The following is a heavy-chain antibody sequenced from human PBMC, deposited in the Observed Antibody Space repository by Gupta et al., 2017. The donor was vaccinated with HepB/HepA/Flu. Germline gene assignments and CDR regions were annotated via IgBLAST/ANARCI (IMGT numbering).Heavy chain of an antibody. CDR2: IYYSGST. CDR1: GGSISSSSYY. CDR3: ARKDRIVVVPAASYAFDI. J-gene: IGHJ3*02. D-gene: IGHD2-2*01. Sequence: QLQLQESGPGLVKPSETLSLTCTVSGGSISSSSYYWGWIRQPPGKGLEWIGSIYYSGSTYYNPSLKSRVTISVDTSKNQFSLKLSSVTAADTAVYYCARKDRIVVVPAASYAFDIWGQGTMVTVSS. V-gene: IGHV4-39*01.